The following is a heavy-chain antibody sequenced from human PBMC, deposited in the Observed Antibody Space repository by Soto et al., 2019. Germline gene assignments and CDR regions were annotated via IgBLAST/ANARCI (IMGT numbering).Heavy chain of an antibody. J-gene: IGHJ4*02. CDR3: ASGASRWSPYFFDS. CDR1: EGTFNSYA. CDR2: IIPYYNTL. D-gene: IGHD6-13*01. Sequence: QAQVVQSGAEVRTPGSSVKLSCKASEGTFNSYAIAWVRQAPGQGLEWMGGIIPYYNTLNYAQKFQDRVTITAVDSTNTVYMELSSLRSDDTAVYFCASGASRWSPYFFDSWAQGTLVTVSS. V-gene: IGHV1-69*01.